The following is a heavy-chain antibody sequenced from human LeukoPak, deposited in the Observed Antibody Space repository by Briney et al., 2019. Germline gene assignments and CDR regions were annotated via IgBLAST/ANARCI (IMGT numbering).Heavy chain of an antibody. V-gene: IGHV3-33*01. J-gene: IGHJ4*02. CDR3: ATDRNSGKYYDY. Sequence: GRSLRLSCVVSGLRFRNYGMHWVRQAPGKGLEWVAVIYYDGSNQYYADSVKGRFTVSRDNAKNTLYLQMNSLRAEDTAVYYCATDRNSGKYYDYWGQGTLVTVSS. CDR1: GLRFRNYG. CDR2: IYYDGSNQ. D-gene: IGHD1-26*01.